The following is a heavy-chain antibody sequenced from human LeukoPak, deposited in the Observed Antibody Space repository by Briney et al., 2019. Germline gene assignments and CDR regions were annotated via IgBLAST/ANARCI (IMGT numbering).Heavy chain of an antibody. Sequence: GSSVKVSCTASGGTFSSYAISWVRQAPGQGFEWMGGIIPIFGTANYAQKFQGRVTITTDESTSTAYMELSSLRSEDTAVYYCAIVAVDRLGKDYFDYWGQGTLVTVSS. V-gene: IGHV1-69*05. J-gene: IGHJ4*02. CDR1: GGTFSSYA. CDR3: AIVAVDRLGKDYFDY. CDR2: IIPIFGTA. D-gene: IGHD6-19*01.